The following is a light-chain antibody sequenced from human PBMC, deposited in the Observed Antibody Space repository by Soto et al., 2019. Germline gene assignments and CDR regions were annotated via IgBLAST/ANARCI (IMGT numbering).Light chain of an antibody. CDR2: AAS. CDR3: QQYYSYPLYT. CDR1: QGISSY. J-gene: IGKJ2*01. Sequence: AIRMTQSPSSLSASTGDRVTITCRASQGISSYLAWYPQKPGKAPKLMIYAASTLQSGVPSRFSGSGSGTDFTLTISCLQSEDFATYYCQQYYSYPLYTFGQGTKLEIK. V-gene: IGKV1-8*01.